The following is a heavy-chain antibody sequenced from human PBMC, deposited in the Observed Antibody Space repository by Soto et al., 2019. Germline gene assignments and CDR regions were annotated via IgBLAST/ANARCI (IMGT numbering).Heavy chain of an antibody. CDR2: ISGSGGDT. CDR3: ATGGRSSSGLDFDY. V-gene: IGHV3-23*01. D-gene: IGHD6-6*01. Sequence: EVQLLESGGGLVQPGGSLRLSCAASGFTFSSYAMNWVRRAPGKGLEWGSTISGSGGDTYYAVSVKGRFSISRDNAKYTLSLQIDSQRGEDTAVYYCATGGRSSSGLDFDYWGQGTLVTVSS. J-gene: IGHJ4*02. CDR1: GFTFSSYA.